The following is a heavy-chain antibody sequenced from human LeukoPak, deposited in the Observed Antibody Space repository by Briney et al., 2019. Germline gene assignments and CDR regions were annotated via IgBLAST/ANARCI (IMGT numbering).Heavy chain of an antibody. D-gene: IGHD2-15*01. CDR2: IWYGGSNK. Sequence: GRSLRLSCAASGFTFSSYGMHWVRQAPGKGLEWVAVIWYGGSNKYYADSVKGRFTISRDNSKNTLYLQMNSLRAEDTAVYYCAKGVGYYYYYMDVWGKGTTVTVSS. CDR3: AKGVGYYYYYMDV. J-gene: IGHJ6*03. CDR1: GFTFSSYG. V-gene: IGHV3-30*18.